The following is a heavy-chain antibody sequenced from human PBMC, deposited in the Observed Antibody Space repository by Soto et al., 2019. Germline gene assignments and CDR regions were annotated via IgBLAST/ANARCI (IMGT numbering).Heavy chain of an antibody. CDR2: ISATGGST. V-gene: IGHV3-23*01. J-gene: IGHJ4*02. CDR3: AKDRLAGNFDY. Sequence: GGSLILSCAASGFTFNNYAMNWVRQAPGKGLEWVATISATGGSTYYADSVKGRFTISRDNSKNTLYLQMNGLRVEDTAVYYCAKDRLAGNFDYWGQGTQVTXSS. CDR1: GFTFNNYA.